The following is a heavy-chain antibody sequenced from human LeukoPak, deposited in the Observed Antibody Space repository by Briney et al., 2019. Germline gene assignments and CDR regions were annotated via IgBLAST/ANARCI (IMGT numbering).Heavy chain of an antibody. V-gene: IGHV3-20*04. D-gene: IGHD1-14*01. J-gene: IGHJ6*03. CDR2: INWNGGST. CDR1: GFTFDDYG. CDR3: AKGGVTAYYYYYMDV. Sequence: GGSLRLSCAASGFTFDDYGMSWVRQAPGKGLEWVSGINWNGGSTGYADSVKGRFTISRDNAKNSLYLQMNSLRAEDTALYYCAKGGVTAYYYYYMDVWGKGTTVTVSS.